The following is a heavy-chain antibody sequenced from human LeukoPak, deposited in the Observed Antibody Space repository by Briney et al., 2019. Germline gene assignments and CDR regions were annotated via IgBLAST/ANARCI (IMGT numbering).Heavy chain of an antibody. D-gene: IGHD1-26*01. CDR1: GGSISSYY. CDR3: ARPLYSGSYFVAFDI. J-gene: IGHJ3*02. V-gene: IGHV4-59*01. Sequence: PSETLSLTCTVSGGSISSYYWSWIRQPPGKGLEWIGYIYYSGSTNYNPSLKSRVTISVDTSKNQFSLKLSSVTAADTAVYYCARPLYSGSYFVAFDIWGQGTMATVSS. CDR2: IYYSGST.